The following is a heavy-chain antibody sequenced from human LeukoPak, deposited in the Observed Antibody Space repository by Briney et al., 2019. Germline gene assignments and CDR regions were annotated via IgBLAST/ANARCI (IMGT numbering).Heavy chain of an antibody. J-gene: IGHJ4*02. CDR1: GGTFSSYA. Sequence: AASVKVSCKASGGTFSSYAISWLRQAPGQGLAWMGRIIPILGIANYAQKFQGRVTITADKSTSTAYMELSSLRSEDTAVYYCARSGLGIPGDFDYWGQGTLVTVSS. CDR3: ARSGLGIPGDFDY. CDR2: IIPILGIA. V-gene: IGHV1-69*04. D-gene: IGHD7-27*01.